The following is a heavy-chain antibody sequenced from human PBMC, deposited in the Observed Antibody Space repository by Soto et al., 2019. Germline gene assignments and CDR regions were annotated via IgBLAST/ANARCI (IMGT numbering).Heavy chain of an antibody. Sequence: ETLSLTCAVYGGSFSGYYWSWIRQPPGKGLEWIGEINHSGSTNYNPSLKSRVTISVDTSKNQFSLKLSSVTAADTAVCYCARGRYYYDSSGYYYWGQGTLVTVSS. V-gene: IGHV4-34*01. D-gene: IGHD3-22*01. J-gene: IGHJ4*02. CDR2: INHSGST. CDR1: GGSFSGYY. CDR3: ARGRYYYDSSGYYY.